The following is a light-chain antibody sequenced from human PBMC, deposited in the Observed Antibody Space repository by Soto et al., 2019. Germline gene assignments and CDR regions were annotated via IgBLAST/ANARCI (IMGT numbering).Light chain of an antibody. CDR3: QQSYSTPPT. J-gene: IGKJ1*01. V-gene: IGKV1-39*01. CDR2: DAS. Sequence: DIQMTQSPSTLSASVGDRVTITCRASQSISSWLAWYQQKPGKAPKLLIYDASSLESGVQSRFSGSGSGTDFIFTIRSLQPEDFATYYCQQSYSTPPTFGQGTKVDIK. CDR1: QSISSW.